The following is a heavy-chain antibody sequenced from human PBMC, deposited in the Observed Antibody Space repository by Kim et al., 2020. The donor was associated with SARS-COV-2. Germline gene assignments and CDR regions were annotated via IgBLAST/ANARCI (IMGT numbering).Heavy chain of an antibody. CDR3: ATTGYSGYDSSDY. J-gene: IGHJ4*02. V-gene: IGHV5-10-1*01. D-gene: IGHD5-12*01. Sequence: YSPSFQGHVTISADKSISTAYLQWSSLKASDTAMYYCATTGYSGYDSSDYWGQGTLVTVSS.